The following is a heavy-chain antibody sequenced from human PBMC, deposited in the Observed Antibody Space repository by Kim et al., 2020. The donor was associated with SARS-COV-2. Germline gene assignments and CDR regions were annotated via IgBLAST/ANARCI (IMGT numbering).Heavy chain of an antibody. J-gene: IGHJ4*02. V-gene: IGHV3-74*01. Sequence: GGSLRLSCAASGFTFSSYWMHWVRQVPGEGLVWVSRINGDGSSIRYSDSVKGRFTISRDNAKNTLYLQMNSLRAEDTAMYYCARGGEYANCFGSWGQGT. CDR2: INGDGSSI. CDR3: ARGGEYANCFGS. CDR1: GFTFSSYW. D-gene: IGHD2-8*01.